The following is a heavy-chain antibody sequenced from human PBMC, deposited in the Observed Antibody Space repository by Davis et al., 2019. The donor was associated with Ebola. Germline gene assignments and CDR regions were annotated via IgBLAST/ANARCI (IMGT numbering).Heavy chain of an antibody. V-gene: IGHV6-1*01. CDR2: TYYKSKWYN. CDR3: ARGWLRSKFDY. J-gene: IGHJ4*02. CDR1: GDSVSSAG. D-gene: IGHD5-12*01. Sequence: HSQTLSLTCAISGDSVSSAGWNWIRQSPSRGLEWLGRTYYKSKWYNDYAVSVKSRITINPDTSKNQFSLQVNSVTPEDTAVYYCARGWLRSKFDYWGRGTLVTVSS.